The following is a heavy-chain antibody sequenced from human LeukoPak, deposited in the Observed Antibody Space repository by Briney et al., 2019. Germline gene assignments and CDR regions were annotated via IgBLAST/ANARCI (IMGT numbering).Heavy chain of an antibody. CDR2: ISSSSSTI. CDR1: GFTFSSSS. D-gene: IGHD1-1*01. J-gene: IGHJ3*01. V-gene: IGHV3-48*04. Sequence: GGSLRLSCAASGFTFSSSSMNWVRQAPGKGLEWVSYISSSSSTIHYAESVKGRFTISRDDPKNSLYLQMNSPRAEDTAVYFCARHGNWAFDFWGQGTMVTVSS. CDR3: ARHGNWAFDF.